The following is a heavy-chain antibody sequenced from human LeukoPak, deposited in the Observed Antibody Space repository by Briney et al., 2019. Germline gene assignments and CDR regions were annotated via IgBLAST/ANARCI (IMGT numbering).Heavy chain of an antibody. V-gene: IGHV3-21*01. CDR2: ISSSSSYI. D-gene: IGHD2-15*01. J-gene: IGHJ4*02. CDR1: GFTFSSYS. Sequence: PGGSLRLSCAASGFTFSSYSMNWVRQAPGKGLEWVSSISSSSSYIYYADSVKGRFTISRDNAKNSLYLQMNSLRAEHTAVYCCARGAPEGCSGGSCYSLGLTHLNYWGQGTLVTVSS. CDR3: ARGAPEGCSGGSCYSLGLTHLNY.